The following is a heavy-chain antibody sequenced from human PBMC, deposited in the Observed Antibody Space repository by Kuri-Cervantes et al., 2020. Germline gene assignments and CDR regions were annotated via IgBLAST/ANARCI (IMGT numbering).Heavy chain of an antibody. CDR1: GYTFTSYG. CDR2: IGAYNGNT. D-gene: IGHD3-22*01. Sequence: ASVKVSCKASGYTFTSYGISWVRQAPGQGLEWMGWIGAYNGNTNYAQKLQGRVTMTTDTSTSTAYMELRSLRSDDTAVYYCARVDHYYDSSGWVFDYWGQGTLVTVSS. CDR3: ARVDHYYDSSGWVFDY. V-gene: IGHV1-18*01. J-gene: IGHJ4*02.